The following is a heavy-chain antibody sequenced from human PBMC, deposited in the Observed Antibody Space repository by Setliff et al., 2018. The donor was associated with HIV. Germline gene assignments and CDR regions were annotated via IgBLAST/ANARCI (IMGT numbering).Heavy chain of an antibody. CDR1: GFTFDRHT. Sequence: PGGSLRLSCTTSGFTFDRHTMHWFRQVPGKGLEWVSAIAQPDGGVYADSVRGRFAISRDNARRTLYLQMRSLRAEDTAVYYCAKSLQHSFGSGPYWHSTLYADYWGQGTLVTVSS. J-gene: IGHJ4*01. D-gene: IGHD3-10*01. CDR3: AKSLQHSFGSGPYWHSTLYADY. V-gene: IGHV3-23*01. CDR2: IAQPDGG.